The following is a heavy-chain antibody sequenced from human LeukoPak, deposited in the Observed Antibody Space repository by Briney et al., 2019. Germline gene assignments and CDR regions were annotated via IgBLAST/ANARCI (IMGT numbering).Heavy chain of an antibody. Sequence: GGSLRLSCAASGFTFSSYWMSWVRQAPGKGLEWVANIKQDGSEKYYVDSVKGRFTISRDNAKNSLYLQMNSLRAEDTAVYYCARDHRRGYSYGSDYYYGMDVWGQGTTVTVSS. V-gene: IGHV3-7*01. CDR2: IKQDGSEK. CDR1: GFTFSSYW. CDR3: ARDHRRGYSYGSDYYYGMDV. J-gene: IGHJ6*02. D-gene: IGHD5-18*01.